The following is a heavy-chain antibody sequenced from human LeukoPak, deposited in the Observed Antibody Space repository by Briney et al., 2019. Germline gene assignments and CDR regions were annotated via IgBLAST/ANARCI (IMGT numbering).Heavy chain of an antibody. CDR1: GFTFSGYS. Sequence: GGSLRLSCAASGFTFSGYSMNWVRQAPGKGLEWVANIKQDGSEKYYVDSVKGRFTISRDNAKNSLYLQMNSLRAEDTAVYYCARDEGWLGIYSSGYYIYWGQGTLVTVSS. J-gene: IGHJ4*02. V-gene: IGHV3-7*01. CDR3: ARDEGWLGIYSSGYYIY. CDR2: IKQDGSEK. D-gene: IGHD3-22*01.